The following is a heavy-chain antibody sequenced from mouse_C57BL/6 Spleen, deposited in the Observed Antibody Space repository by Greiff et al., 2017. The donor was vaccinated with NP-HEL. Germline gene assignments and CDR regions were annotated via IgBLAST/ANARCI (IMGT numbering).Heavy chain of an antibody. CDR1: GYTFTGYW. Sequence: VQLQQSGAELMKPGASVKLSCKATGYTFTGYWIEWVKQRPGHGLEWIGEILPGSGSTNYNEKFKGKATFTADTSSNTAYMQLSSPTTEDSAIYYCARGEIYYYGSSYVNYAMDYWGQGTSVTVSS. D-gene: IGHD1-1*01. J-gene: IGHJ4*01. V-gene: IGHV1-9*01. CDR3: ARGEIYYYGSSYVNYAMDY. CDR2: ILPGSGST.